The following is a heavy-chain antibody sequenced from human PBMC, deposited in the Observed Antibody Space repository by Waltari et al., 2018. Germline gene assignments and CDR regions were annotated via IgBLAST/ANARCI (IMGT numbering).Heavy chain of an antibody. D-gene: IGHD1-26*01. CDR3: ATVRGSYFDPVYFDY. Sequence: QVQLVQSGAEVKKPGASVKVSCKVSGYTLTELSMHWVRQAPGKGLEWRGGWDPEDGETIYEQQCQGRVTMPEDTSTDTAYMELSSLRAEDTAVYYCATVRGSYFDPVYFDYWGQGALVTVSS. CDR2: WDPEDGET. CDR1: GYTLTELS. J-gene: IGHJ4*02. V-gene: IGHV1-24*01.